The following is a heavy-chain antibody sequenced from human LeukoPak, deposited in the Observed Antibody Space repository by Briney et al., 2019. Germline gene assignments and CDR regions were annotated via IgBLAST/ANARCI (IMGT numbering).Heavy chain of an antibody. D-gene: IGHD3-22*01. V-gene: IGHV3-21*01. CDR3: ARDRARTYYYDSSGYYVGSAFDI. J-gene: IGHJ3*02. CDR1: GFTFSSYS. CDR2: ISSSSSYM. Sequence: PGGSLRLSCAASGFTFSSYSMNRVRQAPGKGLEWVSSISSSSSYMYYADSVKGRFTISRDNAKNSLYLQMNSLRAEDTAVYYCARDRARTYYYDSSGYYVGSAFDIWGQGTMVTVSS.